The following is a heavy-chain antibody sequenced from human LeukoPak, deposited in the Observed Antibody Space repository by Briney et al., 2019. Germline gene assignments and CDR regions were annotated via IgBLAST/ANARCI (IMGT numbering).Heavy chain of an antibody. CDR2: INPNSGGT. CDR3: ARARVAVAGHYRGFDAFDI. J-gene: IGHJ3*02. Sequence: ASVKVSCKASGYTFTGYYMHWVRQAPGQGLEWMGWINPNSGGTNYAQKFQGRVTMTRDTSISTAYMELSRLRSDDTAGYYCARARVAVAGHYRGFDAFDIWGQGTMVTVSS. CDR1: GYTFTGYY. V-gene: IGHV1-2*02. D-gene: IGHD6-19*01.